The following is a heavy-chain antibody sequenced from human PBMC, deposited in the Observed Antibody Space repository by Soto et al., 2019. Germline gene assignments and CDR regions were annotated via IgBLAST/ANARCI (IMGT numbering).Heavy chain of an antibody. J-gene: IGHJ4*02. Sequence: QVQLQESGPGLVEPSQTLSLTCNVSGDSISSGGYHWSWIRQHPGKGLEWIVYIYYSGDTYYNPSLKCRVAISVHTSKQQFSLNRSSATAADTYVYYCARLAYSSRGGQFFDYWGQGVLVTVSS. CDR2: IYYSGDT. CDR3: ARLAYSSRGGQFFDY. CDR1: GDSISSGGYH. V-gene: IGHV4-31*03. D-gene: IGHD6-13*01.